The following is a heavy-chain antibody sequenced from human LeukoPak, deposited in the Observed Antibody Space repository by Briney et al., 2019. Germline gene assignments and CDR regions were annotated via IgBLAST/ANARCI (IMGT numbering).Heavy chain of an antibody. Sequence: GGSLRLSCAASELNVSRNYMNWVRQAPGKGLEWVSVIYSSGTTFYADSVKGRFTVSRDNSQNTVYLQMNTLRAEDTAVYFCARGVMAYWYFGLWGRGTLVTGFS. V-gene: IGHV3-66*01. D-gene: IGHD3-16*01. CDR2: IYSSGTT. J-gene: IGHJ2*01. CDR3: ARGVMAYWYFGL. CDR1: ELNVSRNY.